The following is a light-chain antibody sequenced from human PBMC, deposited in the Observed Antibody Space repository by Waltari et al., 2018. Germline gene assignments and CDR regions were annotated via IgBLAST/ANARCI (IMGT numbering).Light chain of an antibody. CDR1: SSNIGSNS. CDR3: AAWDDSLSGVL. Sequence: QSVLTQPPSASGTPGQRVTIPCSGSSSNIGSNSVYWYQQFPGTAPKLLIYRNDQRPSGVPDRFSGSKSGTSASLAISGLRSEDEADYSCAAWDDSLSGVLFGGGTRLTVL. J-gene: IGLJ2*01. V-gene: IGLV1-47*01. CDR2: RND.